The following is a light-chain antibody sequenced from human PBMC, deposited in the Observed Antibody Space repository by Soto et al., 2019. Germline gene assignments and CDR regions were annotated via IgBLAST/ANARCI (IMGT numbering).Light chain of an antibody. CDR1: QSVSSSY. CDR3: QRYGSSPWT. V-gene: IGKV3-20*01. Sequence: EIVLTQSPGTLSLSPGERATLSCRASQSVSSSYLAWYQQKPGQAPRLIIYGASSRAAGIPDRFSGSGSGTDFTLTISRLEPEDFAVYYCQRYGSSPWTFGQGTKVEIK. CDR2: GAS. J-gene: IGKJ1*01.